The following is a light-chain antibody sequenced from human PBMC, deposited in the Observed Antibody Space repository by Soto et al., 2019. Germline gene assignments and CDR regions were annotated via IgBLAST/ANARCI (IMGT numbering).Light chain of an antibody. Sequence: QSVLTQPPSASGTPGQRVTISCSGSNSNVGRNFVTWYQQFPGAAPQLLIYSHNQRPSGVPDRFSGAKSGTSASLAISGLQFEDEADYYCAAWDDSLNGYVFGTGTKLTVL. V-gene: IGLV1-44*01. CDR3: AAWDDSLNGYV. J-gene: IGLJ1*01. CDR2: SHN. CDR1: NSNVGRNF.